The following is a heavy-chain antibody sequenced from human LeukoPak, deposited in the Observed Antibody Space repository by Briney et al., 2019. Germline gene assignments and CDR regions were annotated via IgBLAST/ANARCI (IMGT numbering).Heavy chain of an antibody. CDR2: IIPILGIA. CDR3: ARDSHCSGGSCYSNY. V-gene: IGHV1-69*04. CDR1: GGTFSSYA. J-gene: IGHJ4*02. Sequence: GASVKVSCKASGGTFSSYAISWVRQAPGQGLEWMGRIIPILGIANYAQKFQGRVTITADKSTSTAYMELSSLGSEDTAVYYCARDSHCSGGSCYSNYWGQGTLVTVSS. D-gene: IGHD2-15*01.